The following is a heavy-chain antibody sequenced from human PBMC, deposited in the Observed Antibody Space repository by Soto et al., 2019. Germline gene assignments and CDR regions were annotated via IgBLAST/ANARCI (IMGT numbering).Heavy chain of an antibody. J-gene: IGHJ5*02. D-gene: IGHD3-22*01. CDR3: ARSNSGYYKWFDP. Sequence: HLQLQESGPGLVKPSETLSLTCTVSGDSISNSNYYWGWIRQPPGKGLEWIANIYYSGITYCNPSLKSRVAISVNTSKNQFSLKLSSVTAADTAIYYCARSNSGYYKWFDPWGQGTLFTVSS. V-gene: IGHV4-39*01. CDR2: IYYSGIT. CDR1: GDSISNSNYY.